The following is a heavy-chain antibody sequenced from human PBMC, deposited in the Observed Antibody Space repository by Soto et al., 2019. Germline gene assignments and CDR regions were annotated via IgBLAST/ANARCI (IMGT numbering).Heavy chain of an antibody. V-gene: IGHV1-24*01. D-gene: IGHD3-10*01. Sequence: ASVKISCKVSGETLTELSLHCVRQAPGQGLEWMGGFDPEDGETIYAQKFQGRVTMTEDTSTDTAYMELSSLRSEDTAVYYCAKGPQLLDAFDIWAKGQWSPSPQ. CDR1: GETLTELS. CDR3: AKGPQLLDAFDI. CDR2: FDPEDGET. J-gene: IGHJ3*02.